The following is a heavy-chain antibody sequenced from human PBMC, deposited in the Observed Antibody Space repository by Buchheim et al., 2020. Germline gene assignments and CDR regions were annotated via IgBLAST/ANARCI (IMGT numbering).Heavy chain of an antibody. D-gene: IGHD3-22*01. CDR2: INSDGRTT. J-gene: IGHJ6*02. CDR3: VTSGSYYYYAMDV. CDR1: GFTFSSYW. Sequence: EVQLVESGGGLVQPGGSLRLSCAASGFTFSSYWMHWVRQAPGKGLVCVARINSDGRTTTYADSVKGRFTISRDNAMNTVDLQMNSLRAEDTAVYYCVTSGSYYYYAMDVWGQGTT. V-gene: IGHV3-74*01.